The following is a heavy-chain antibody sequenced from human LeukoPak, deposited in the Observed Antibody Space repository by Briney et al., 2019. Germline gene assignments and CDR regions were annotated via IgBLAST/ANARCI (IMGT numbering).Heavy chain of an antibody. V-gene: IGHV3-23*01. D-gene: IGHD3-22*01. J-gene: IGHJ4*02. CDR2: ISGSGGST. Sequence: GGSLRLSCAASGFTFSSYAMSWVRQAPGKGLEWVSAISGSGGSTYYADSVKGRFTISRDNSKNTLYLQMNSLRAEDTALYYCARARHGYYEEYWGQGTLVTVSS. CDR3: ARARHGYYEEY. CDR1: GFTFSSYA.